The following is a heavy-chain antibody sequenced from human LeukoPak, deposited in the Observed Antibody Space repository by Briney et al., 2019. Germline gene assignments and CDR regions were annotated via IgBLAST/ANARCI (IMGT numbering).Heavy chain of an antibody. J-gene: IGHJ3*02. CDR1: GGTFSSYA. CDR3: ATCYTAYDSSGYAAFDI. D-gene: IGHD3-22*01. V-gene: IGHV1-69*06. Sequence: ASVKVSCKASGGTFSSYAISWVRQAPGQGLEWMGGIIPIFGTASYAQKFQGRVTITADKSTSTAYMELSSLRSEDTAVYYCATCYTAYDSSGYAAFDIWGQGTMVTVSS. CDR2: IIPIFGTA.